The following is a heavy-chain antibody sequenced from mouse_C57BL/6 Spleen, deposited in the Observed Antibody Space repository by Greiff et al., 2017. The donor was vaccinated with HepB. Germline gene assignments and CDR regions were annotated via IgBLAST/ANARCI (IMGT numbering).Heavy chain of an antibody. D-gene: IGHD2-5*01. V-gene: IGHV1-50*01. CDR3: ARRGYSNYSYFDY. Sequence: QVQLKQSGAELVKPGASVKLSCKASGYTFTSYWMQWVKQRPGQGLEWIGEIDPSDSYTNYNQKFKGKATLTVDTSSSTAYMQLSSLTSEDSAVYYCARRGYSNYSYFDYWGQGTTLTVSS. CDR2: IDPSDSYT. CDR1: GYTFTSYW. J-gene: IGHJ2*01.